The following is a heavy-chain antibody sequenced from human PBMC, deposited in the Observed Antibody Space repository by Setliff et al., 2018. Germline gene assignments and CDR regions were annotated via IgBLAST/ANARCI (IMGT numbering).Heavy chain of an antibody. CDR2: ISGYNSNT. Sequence: ASVKVSCKASGFTFKTYSFSWIRQAPGQGLEWVGWISGYNSNTIYAQNFQGRVTMTTDASTNTAYMELRSLGSDDTAVYYCATFRGYTYGYDYWGQGTLVTV. V-gene: IGHV1-18*01. CDR3: ATFRGYTYGYDY. J-gene: IGHJ4*02. D-gene: IGHD5-18*01. CDR1: GFTFKTYS.